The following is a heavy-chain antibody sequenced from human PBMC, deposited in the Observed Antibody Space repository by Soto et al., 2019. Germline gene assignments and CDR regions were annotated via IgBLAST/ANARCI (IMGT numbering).Heavy chain of an antibody. CDR3: ARDAPLSVVVAATPVDY. D-gene: IGHD2-15*01. CDR2: ISAYNGNT. J-gene: IGHJ4*02. Sequence: QVQLVQSGAEVKKPGASVKVSCKASGYTFTSYGISWVRQAPGQGLEWMGWISAYNGNTNYAQKFQGRVTRTTDTSTSTAYMELRSLRSDDTAVYYCARDAPLSVVVAATPVDYWGQGTLVTVSS. V-gene: IGHV1-18*01. CDR1: GYTFTSYG.